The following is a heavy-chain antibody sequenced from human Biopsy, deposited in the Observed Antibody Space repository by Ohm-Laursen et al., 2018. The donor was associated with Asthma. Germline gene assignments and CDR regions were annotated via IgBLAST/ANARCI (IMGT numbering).Heavy chain of an antibody. CDR3: ARHDHRWDTYADF. Sequence: SQTLSLTCPVSGASITSSAYYWGWIRQPPGKGLEWIGSMYYGETTYYSPSLKSRVTISVDPPKNQFSLILSSVTAADTAVYYCARHDHRWDTYADFWGQGTLVTVSS. D-gene: IGHD2-2*01. CDR1: GASITSSAYY. V-gene: IGHV4-39*01. J-gene: IGHJ4*02. CDR2: MYYGETT.